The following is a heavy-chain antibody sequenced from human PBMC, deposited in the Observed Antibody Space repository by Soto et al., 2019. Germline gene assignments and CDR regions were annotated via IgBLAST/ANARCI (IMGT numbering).Heavy chain of an antibody. D-gene: IGHD6-13*01. J-gene: IGHJ4*02. Sequence: SETLSLTCTVSGGSMRNYFWTWIRQPPGKGLEWIGYIHYSGTTSFFPSYNPSLRSRVTISEDTSKNQFSLKLLSVTTADTAVYFCAAGEASSRNLAPYYLDFRGQGTLVTVSS. CDR3: AAGEASSRNLAPYYLDF. V-gene: IGHV4-59*01. CDR1: GGSMRNYF. CDR2: IHYSGTT.